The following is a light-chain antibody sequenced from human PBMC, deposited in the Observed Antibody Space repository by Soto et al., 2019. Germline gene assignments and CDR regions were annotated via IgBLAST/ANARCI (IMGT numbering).Light chain of an antibody. Sequence: AIQMTQSPSSLSASVGDRVTITCRASQGSRNDLGWYQQKPGKAPELLIYAASSLQSGVPSRFSGSGSGTDFTLTSSGLQPEDFATYYCLQDYDYPWTFGQGTNVEIK. J-gene: IGKJ1*01. CDR3: LQDYDYPWT. CDR1: QGSRND. V-gene: IGKV1-6*01. CDR2: AAS.